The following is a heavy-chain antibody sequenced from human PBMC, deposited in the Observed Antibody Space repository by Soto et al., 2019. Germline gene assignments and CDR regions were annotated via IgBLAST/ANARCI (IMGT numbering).Heavy chain of an antibody. CDR1: GFTFSNYW. CDR2: INPDGSST. J-gene: IGHJ4*02. Sequence: EVQLVESGGGLVQPGGSLRLSCIASGFTFSNYWMHWVRQAPGKGLVWVSRINPDGSSTNYADSVKGRFTISRDNAKNTVYLQMNSLRAEDTAVYYCARDNWNSYWGQGTLVTVSS. CDR3: ARDNWNSY. D-gene: IGHD1-7*01. V-gene: IGHV3-74*01.